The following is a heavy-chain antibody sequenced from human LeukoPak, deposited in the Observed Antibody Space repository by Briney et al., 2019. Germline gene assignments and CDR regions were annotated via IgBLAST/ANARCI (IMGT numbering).Heavy chain of an antibody. CDR3: ARAAAGTAELGFDP. CDR2: IIPIFGTA. J-gene: IGHJ5*02. D-gene: IGHD6-13*01. V-gene: IGHV1-69*05. CDR1: GGTFSSYA. Sequence: SVKVSCKASGGTFSSYAISWVRQAPGQGLEWMGGIIPIFGTANYAQKFQGRVTMTRDTSTSTVYMELSSLRSEDTAVYYCARAAAGTAELGFDPWGQGTLVTVSS.